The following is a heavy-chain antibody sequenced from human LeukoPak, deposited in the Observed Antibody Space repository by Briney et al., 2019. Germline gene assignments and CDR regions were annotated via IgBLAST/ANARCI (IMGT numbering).Heavy chain of an antibody. CDR2: INPNSGGT. Sequence: GASVKVSCKASGYTFTGYYMHWVRQAPGQGLEWMGWINPNSGGTNYAQKFQGRVTITADESTSTAYMELSSLRSEDTAVYYCARTSGYNDPSFDYWGQGTLVTVSS. CDR3: ARTSGYNDPSFDY. J-gene: IGHJ4*02. D-gene: IGHD3-22*01. CDR1: GYTFTGYY. V-gene: IGHV1-2*02.